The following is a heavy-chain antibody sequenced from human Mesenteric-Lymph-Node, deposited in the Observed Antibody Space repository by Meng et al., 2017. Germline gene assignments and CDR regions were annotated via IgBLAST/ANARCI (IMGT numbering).Heavy chain of an antibody. CDR3: ARDTPGLLFDY. CDR1: GFTFSSYN. V-gene: IGHV3-21*01. Sequence: EVQLVESGGGLVKPGGSLRLFCAASGFTFSSYNMNWVRRAPGKGLEWVSSISSSSNYIYSADSVKGRFTISRDNAKNSLYLQMDSLRAEDTAVYYCARDTPGLLFDYWGQGTLVTVSS. CDR2: ISSSSNYI. D-gene: IGHD5-18*01. J-gene: IGHJ4*02.